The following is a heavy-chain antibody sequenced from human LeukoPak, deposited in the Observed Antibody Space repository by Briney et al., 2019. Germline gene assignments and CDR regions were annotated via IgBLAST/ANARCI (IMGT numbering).Heavy chain of an antibody. Sequence: SVKVSCKASGGTFSSYAISWVRQAPGQGLEWMGGIIPIFGTANYAQKFQGRVTITADESTSTAYMELSSLRSEDTAVYYCARGVYGGSYYYYMDVWGKGTTVTISS. CDR3: ARGVYGGSYYYYMDV. CDR2: IIPIFGTA. D-gene: IGHD2/OR15-2a*01. CDR1: GGTFSSYA. J-gene: IGHJ6*03. V-gene: IGHV1-69*13.